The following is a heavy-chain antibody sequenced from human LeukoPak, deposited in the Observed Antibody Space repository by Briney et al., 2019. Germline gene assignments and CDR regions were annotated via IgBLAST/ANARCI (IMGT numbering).Heavy chain of an antibody. Sequence: PGGSLRLSCAASGFTVSSNYMSWVRQAPGKGLEWVSVIYSGGSTYYADSVKGRFTISRDNSKNTLYLQMNSLRAEDTAVYYCARGYPDYYGSGSYPLYFDYWGQGTLVTVSS. CDR1: GFTVSSNY. D-gene: IGHD3-10*01. J-gene: IGHJ4*02. CDR2: IYSGGST. CDR3: ARGYPDYYGSGSYPLYFDY. V-gene: IGHV3-53*01.